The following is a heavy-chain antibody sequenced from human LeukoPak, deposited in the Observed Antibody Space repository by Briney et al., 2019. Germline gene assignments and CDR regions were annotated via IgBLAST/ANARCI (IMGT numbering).Heavy chain of an antibody. J-gene: IGHJ5*02. CDR2: IYGGGST. D-gene: IGHD3-3*01. CDR3: AKPLTIFGVVDLSAFDP. V-gene: IGHV3-53*01. CDR1: GFTVSSNY. Sequence: GGSLRLSCAASGFTVSSNYMSWVRQAPGKGLEWVSVIYGGGSTYYADSVKGRFTISRDNSKNTLYLQMNSLRAEDTAVYYCAKPLTIFGVVDLSAFDPWGQGTLVTVSS.